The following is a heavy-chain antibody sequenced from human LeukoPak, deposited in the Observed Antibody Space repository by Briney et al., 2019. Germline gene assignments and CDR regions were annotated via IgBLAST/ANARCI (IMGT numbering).Heavy chain of an antibody. Sequence: GGSLRLSCAASGFMFSSYSMSWVRQAPGKGLEWVANIKQDGSEKNYVDSVKGRFTISRDNAKNSLYLQMNSLRAEDTAVYYCARIGDYGDYGHWFDPWGQGTLVTVSS. CDR2: IKQDGSEK. CDR3: ARIGDYGDYGHWFDP. CDR1: GFMFSSYS. J-gene: IGHJ5*02. V-gene: IGHV3-7*01. D-gene: IGHD4-17*01.